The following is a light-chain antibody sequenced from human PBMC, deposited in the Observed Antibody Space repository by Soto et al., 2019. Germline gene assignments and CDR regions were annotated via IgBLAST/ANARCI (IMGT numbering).Light chain of an antibody. CDR1: SSDVGAYNY. J-gene: IGLJ1*01. V-gene: IGLV2-14*01. Sequence: QSALTQPASVSGSPGQSITISCTGTSSDVGAYNYVSWYQQHPAKVPKLMIYDVSNRPSGVSDRFSGSKSGNTASLTISELQAEDEADYYCYSYTSSSTYVFGTGTKVTVL. CDR3: YSYTSSSTYV. CDR2: DVS.